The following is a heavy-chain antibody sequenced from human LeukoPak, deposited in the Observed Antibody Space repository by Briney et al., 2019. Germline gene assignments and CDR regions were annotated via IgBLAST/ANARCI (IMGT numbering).Heavy chain of an antibody. D-gene: IGHD2-2*01. CDR3: AKYCSSTSCYRARWFDP. CDR2: ISGSGGST. Sequence: GGSLRLSCAASGFTFSSYEMSWVRQAPGKGLEWVSAISGSGGSTYYADSVKGRFTISRDNSKNTLYLQMNSLRAEDTAVYYCAKYCSSTSCYRARWFDPWGQGTLVTVSS. V-gene: IGHV3-23*01. CDR1: GFTFSSYE. J-gene: IGHJ5*02.